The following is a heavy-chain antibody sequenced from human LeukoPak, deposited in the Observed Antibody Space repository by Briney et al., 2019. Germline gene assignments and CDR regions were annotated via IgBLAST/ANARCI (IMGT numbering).Heavy chain of an antibody. D-gene: IGHD6-19*01. CDR2: INPNSGGT. Sequence: GASVKVSCKASGYTFTGYYMHWVRQAPGQGLEWMGWINPNSGGTNYAQKFQGRVTMTRDTSISTAYMELSRLRSDDTAVYYCAVCEGIAVAGTTFDYWGQGTLVTVSS. J-gene: IGHJ4*02. CDR1: GYTFTGYY. V-gene: IGHV1-2*02. CDR3: AVCEGIAVAGTTFDY.